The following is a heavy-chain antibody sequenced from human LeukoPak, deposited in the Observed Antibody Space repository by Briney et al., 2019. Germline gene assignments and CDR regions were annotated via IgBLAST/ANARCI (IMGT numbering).Heavy chain of an antibody. CDR3: ATGKRGYSGYGGYYFDY. D-gene: IGHD5-12*01. CDR2: ISSNGGST. CDR1: GFTFSSYA. V-gene: IGHV3-64*04. J-gene: IGHJ4*02. Sequence: SGGSLRLSCAASGFTFSSYAMHWVRQAPGKGLEYVSAISSNGGSTYYADSVKGRFTISRDNSKNTLYLQMNSLRAEDTAVYYCATGKRGYSGYGGYYFDYWGQGTLVTVSS.